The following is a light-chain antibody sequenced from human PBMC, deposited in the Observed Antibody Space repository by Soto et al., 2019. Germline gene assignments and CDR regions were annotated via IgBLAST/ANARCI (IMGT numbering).Light chain of an antibody. V-gene: IGKV1-39*01. J-gene: IGKJ4*01. CDR1: QSISSY. Sequence: DIQMTQSPSSLSASVGDRVTITCRASQSISSYLNWYQQKLGKAPKLLIYAASSLQSGVPSRFSGSGSGTYFTLTISSLQPENFATYYCQQTYSTQLTFGGGTKVEIK. CDR3: QQTYSTQLT. CDR2: AAS.